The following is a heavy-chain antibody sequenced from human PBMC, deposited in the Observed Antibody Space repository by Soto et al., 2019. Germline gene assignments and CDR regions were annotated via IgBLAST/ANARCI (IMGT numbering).Heavy chain of an antibody. D-gene: IGHD3-10*01. CDR1: GGTFSSYA. Sequence: QVQLVQSGAEVKKPGSSVKVSCKASGGTFSSYAISWVRQAPGQGLEWMGGIIPIFGTANYPHKFQGRVTITADESTSTAYMEMSMLRSEDTAGYYSRGVAVLYGNWAQGTLVT. V-gene: IGHV1-69*01. J-gene: IGHJ4*02. CDR2: IIPIFGTA. CDR3: RGVAVLYGN.